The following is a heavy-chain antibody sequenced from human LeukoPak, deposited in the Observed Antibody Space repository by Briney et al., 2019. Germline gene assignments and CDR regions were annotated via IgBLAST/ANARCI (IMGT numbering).Heavy chain of an antibody. CDR2: IKSKTDGGTT. CDR1: GFTFSNAW. Sequence: GGTLRLSCAASGFTFSNAWMSWVRQAPGKGLEWVGRIKSKTDGGTTDYAAPVKGRFTISRDDSKNTLYLQMNSLKTEDTAVYYCTTLPFGAGLDYWGQGTLVTVSS. V-gene: IGHV3-15*01. D-gene: IGHD3/OR15-3a*01. CDR3: TTLPFGAGLDY. J-gene: IGHJ4*02.